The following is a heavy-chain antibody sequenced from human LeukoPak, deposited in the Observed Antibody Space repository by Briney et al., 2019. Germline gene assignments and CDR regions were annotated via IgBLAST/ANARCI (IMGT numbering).Heavy chain of an antibody. D-gene: IGHD3-9*01. J-gene: IGHJ4*02. CDR2: IYYSGST. V-gene: IGHV4-30-4*08. CDR3: ARAPGYDYFDY. Sequence: PSETLSLTCTVSGGSISGSSYYWGWIRQPPGKGLEWIGYIYYSGSTYYNPSLKSRVTISVDTSKNQFSLKLSSVTAADTAVYYCARAPGYDYFDYWGQGTLVTVSS. CDR1: GGSISGSSYY.